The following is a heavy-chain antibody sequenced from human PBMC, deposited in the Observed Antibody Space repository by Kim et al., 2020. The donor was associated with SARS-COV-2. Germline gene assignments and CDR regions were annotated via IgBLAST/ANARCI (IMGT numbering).Heavy chain of an antibody. CDR3: TRDPATPMPQLFDY. CDR2: ISSWSTYI. V-gene: IGHV3-21*01. J-gene: IGHJ4*02. CDR1: GFTFRTYT. Sequence: GGSLRLSCEGSGFTFRTYTMNWVRQAPGKGLEWVSSISSWSTYIYYVDSVRGRFTISRDNAKNSMYLQMNSLRAEDSAVYFCTRDPATPMPQLFDYWGQGALVTVSS. D-gene: IGHD6-13*01.